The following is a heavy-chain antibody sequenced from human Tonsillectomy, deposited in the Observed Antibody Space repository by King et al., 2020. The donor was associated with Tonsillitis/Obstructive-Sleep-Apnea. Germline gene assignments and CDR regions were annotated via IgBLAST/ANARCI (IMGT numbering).Heavy chain of an antibody. CDR1: GGSFSGYY. D-gene: IGHD3-3*01. CDR2: IDHSGST. Sequence: VQLPQWGAGLLKPSETLSLTCAVYGGSFSGYYWSWIRQPPGKGLEWIGEIDHSGSTNYNPPLKSRVPISADTSKTQFSLKLSSVTAADTAVYYCAREITTDAFDIWGQGTMVTVSS. J-gene: IGHJ3*02. V-gene: IGHV4-34*01. CDR3: AREITTDAFDI.